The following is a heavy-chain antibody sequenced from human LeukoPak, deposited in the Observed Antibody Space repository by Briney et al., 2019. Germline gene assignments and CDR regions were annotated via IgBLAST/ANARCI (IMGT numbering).Heavy chain of an antibody. V-gene: IGHV3-23*01. CDR1: GFTFSVAA. D-gene: IGHD6-13*01. J-gene: IGHJ4*02. Sequence: PGGSLRLSCAASGFTFSVAAMTWVRQAPGKGLEWVSLIGASGESTYYADSVKGRFTISRDNSKNTLYLQMNSLRAEDTAVYYCAKDGGSSWYGLAYWGQGTLVTVSS. CDR2: IGASGEST. CDR3: AKDGGSSWYGLAY.